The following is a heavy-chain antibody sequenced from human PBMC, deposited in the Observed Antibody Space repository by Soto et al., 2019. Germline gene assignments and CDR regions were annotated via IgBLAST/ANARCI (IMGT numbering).Heavy chain of an antibody. D-gene: IGHD1-7*01. Sequence: QEQLVESGGGVVQPGTSLRLSCAVPGGIFHGYGMHWVRQAPGKGLEWVAIIRFDGSNEEYADSVKGRFTISRDNSTNTLYLQMNTLGAEDTAVYYCARDGIGGTVFRGYLDYWGRGTVVTVSS. J-gene: IGHJ4*02. CDR3: ARDGIGGTVFRGYLDY. CDR1: GGIFHGYG. V-gene: IGHV3-33*01. CDR2: IRFDGSNE.